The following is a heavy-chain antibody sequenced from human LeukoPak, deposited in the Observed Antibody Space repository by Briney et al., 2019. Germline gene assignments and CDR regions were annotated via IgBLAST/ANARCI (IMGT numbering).Heavy chain of an antibody. J-gene: IGHJ4*02. Sequence: GGSLRLSCAASGFTFGDYYMSWIRQAPGKGLEWLSYIISSDSSIYYADSVRGRFAISMDNAKNSLYLQMDSLRAEDTAVYYCVRSRYRSDGSCHYFDFWGQGTRVTVSS. CDR3: VRSRYRSDGSCHYFDF. D-gene: IGHD2-15*01. CDR2: IISSDSSI. CDR1: GFTFGDYY. V-gene: IGHV3-11*01.